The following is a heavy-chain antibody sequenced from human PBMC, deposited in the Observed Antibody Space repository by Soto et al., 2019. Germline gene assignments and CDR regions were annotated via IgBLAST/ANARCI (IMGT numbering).Heavy chain of an antibody. D-gene: IGHD2-8*01. V-gene: IGHV1-69*13. J-gene: IGHJ4*02. CDR2: IIPIFGTA. CDR3: AREFGGYCTDGVCYDTYYYFDY. CDR1: GRTFSSYA. Sequence: SVKVSCKASGRTFSSYAISWVRQAPGQGLEWMGGIIPIFGTANYAQKFQGRVTITADESTSTAYMELSSLRSEDTAVYYCAREFGGYCTDGVCYDTYYYFDYWGQGTLVTVSS.